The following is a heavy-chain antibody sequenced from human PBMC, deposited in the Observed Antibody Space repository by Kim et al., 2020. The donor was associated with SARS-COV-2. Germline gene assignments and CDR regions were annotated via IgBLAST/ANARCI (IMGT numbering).Heavy chain of an antibody. J-gene: IGHJ6*02. V-gene: IGHV3-48*02. D-gene: IGHD6-19*01. CDR1: GFTFSSYS. CDR3: ARELSSSGWYPVYYYGMDV. CDR2: ISSSSSTI. Sequence: GGSLRLSCAASGFTFSSYSMNWVRQAPGKGLEWVSYISSSSSTIYYADSVKGRFTISRDNAKNSLYLQMNSLRDEDTAVYYCARELSSSGWYPVYYYGMDVWGQGTTVTVSS.